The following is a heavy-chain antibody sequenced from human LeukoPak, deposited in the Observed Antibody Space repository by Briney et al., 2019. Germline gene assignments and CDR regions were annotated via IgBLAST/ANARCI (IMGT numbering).Heavy chain of an antibody. CDR1: GFAFHTYG. Sequence: GGSLRLSCAASGFAFHTYGMSWVRQAPGKGLEWVSAIDGNGAKTFYADPVKGRFTIFRDNSKNTLYLQMNILRAEDTAVYYCAKDKSWRFDYWGEGTLVTVSS. CDR2: IDGNGAKT. J-gene: IGHJ4*02. D-gene: IGHD3-3*01. V-gene: IGHV3-23*01. CDR3: AKDKSWRFDY.